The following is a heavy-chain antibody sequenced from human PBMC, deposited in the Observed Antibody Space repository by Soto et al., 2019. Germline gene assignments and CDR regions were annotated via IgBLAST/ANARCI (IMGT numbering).Heavy chain of an antibody. Sequence: QVQLQESGPGLVKPSQTLSLTCTVSGGSISSGDYYWSWIRQPPGKGLEWLGYIYYSVITYYNPSLKSRVTISVDTSKNQFSLKLSSVTAADTAVYSCARAAGGDYPDYWGQGTLVTVSS. J-gene: IGHJ4*02. CDR1: GGSISSGDYY. D-gene: IGHD2-21*01. CDR3: ARAAGGDYPDY. CDR2: IYYSVIT. V-gene: IGHV4-30-4*01.